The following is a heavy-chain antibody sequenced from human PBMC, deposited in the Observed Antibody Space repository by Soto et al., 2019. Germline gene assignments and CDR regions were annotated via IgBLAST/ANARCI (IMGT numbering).Heavy chain of an antibody. Sequence: GGSLRLSCVTSGFTFSGFVMQWVRQAPGKGLEWVAVIWYDGSDKYYADSVKGRFTISRDDPKNTLYLEMNSLRAEDTAVYYCVRGSSCTTTTCYNLAWFAPWGQGTLVTVSS. CDR2: IWYDGSDK. J-gene: IGHJ5*02. CDR3: VRGSSCTTTTCYNLAWFAP. D-gene: IGHD2-2*02. CDR1: GFTFSGFV. V-gene: IGHV3-33*01.